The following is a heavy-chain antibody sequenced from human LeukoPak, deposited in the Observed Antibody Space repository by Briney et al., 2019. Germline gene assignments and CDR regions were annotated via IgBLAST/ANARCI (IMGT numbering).Heavy chain of an antibody. V-gene: IGHV3-30*18. CDR3: AKATEELLWFGELFIDY. CDR1: GFTFSSYG. Sequence: GGSLRLSCAASGFTFSSYGTHWVRQAPGQGLEWGAVISYDGSNKYYADSVKGRFTITRDNSKNTPYLQMNSLRSEDTAVYYCAKATEELLWFGELFIDYWGQGTLVTVSS. CDR2: ISYDGSNK. J-gene: IGHJ4*02. D-gene: IGHD3-10*01.